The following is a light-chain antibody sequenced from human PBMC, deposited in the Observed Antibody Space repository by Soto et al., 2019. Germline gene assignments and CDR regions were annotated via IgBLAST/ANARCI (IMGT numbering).Light chain of an antibody. V-gene: IGKV1-39*01. CDR2: AAS. Sequence: DIQMTQSPSSLSASVGDRVTIPCRTSQSIDSYLNWYQQKPWKPPKLLICAASTLGRGVPSRFSGSGSGSDFALTISSLQSEDFAAYYCQQSYSFPRTFGQGTSVDIK. J-gene: IGKJ1*01. CDR1: QSIDSY. CDR3: QQSYSFPRT.